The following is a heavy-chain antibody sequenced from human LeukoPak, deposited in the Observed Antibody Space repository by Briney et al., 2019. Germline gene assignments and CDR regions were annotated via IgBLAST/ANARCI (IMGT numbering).Heavy chain of an antibody. CDR3: ARLPYYYDSSGYVIV. Sequence: PSETLSLTCTVSGGSISSSSYYWGWIRQPPGKGLEWIGSIYYSGSTYYNPSLKSRVTISVDTSKNQFSLKLSSVTAADTAVYYCARLPYYYDSSGYVIVWGQGTMVTVSS. D-gene: IGHD3-22*01. V-gene: IGHV4-39*07. CDR2: IYYSGST. J-gene: IGHJ3*01. CDR1: GGSISSSSYY.